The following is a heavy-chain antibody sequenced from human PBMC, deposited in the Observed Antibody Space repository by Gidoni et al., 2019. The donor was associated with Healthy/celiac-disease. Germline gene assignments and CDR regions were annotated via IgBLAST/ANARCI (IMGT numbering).Heavy chain of an antibody. Sequence: EVQLVESGGGLVQPGRSLRRPCAAAGFPSDDYARHWVVQAPGEGREWVSGISWNSGSIGYADSVKGRFTISRDNAKNPLYLQMNSLRAEDTALYYCAKDTAVAGKLWGSYFDYWGQGTLVTVSS. CDR3: AKDTAVAGKLWGSYFDY. CDR1: GFPSDDYA. J-gene: IGHJ4*02. V-gene: IGHV3-9*02. CDR2: ISWNSGSI. D-gene: IGHD6-19*01.